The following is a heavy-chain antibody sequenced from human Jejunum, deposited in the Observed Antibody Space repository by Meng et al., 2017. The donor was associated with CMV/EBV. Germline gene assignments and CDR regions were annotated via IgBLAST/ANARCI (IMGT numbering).Heavy chain of an antibody. V-gene: IGHV4-39*07. D-gene: IGHD3-3*01. J-gene: IGHJ4*02. Sequence: GGSISSSSYYWGWIRQPPGKGLEWIGSMYYSGSTYYNPSLKSRVTISADTSKNQFSLRLSSVTAADTAVYYCASQIGIRSGYYYVYWGQGTLVTVSS. CDR1: GGSISSSSYY. CDR3: ASQIGIRSGYYYVY. CDR2: MYYSGST.